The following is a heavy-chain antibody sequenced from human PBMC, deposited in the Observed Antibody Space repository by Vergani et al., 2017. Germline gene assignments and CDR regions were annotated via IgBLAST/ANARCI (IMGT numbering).Heavy chain of an antibody. CDR3: ARHSTVEWLVKLGWIDP. Sequence: QLQLQESGPGLVKPSATLSLTCSVSGASISSSNYSWGWIRQPPGKGLEWIASIYYSGSTYSNPSLKSRVTISVDTSKNQFSLKLSSVTAADTAVYFCARHSTVEWLVKLGWIDPWGQGILVTVSS. J-gene: IGHJ5*02. CDR2: IYYSGST. V-gene: IGHV4-39*01. CDR1: GASISSSNYS. D-gene: IGHD6-19*01.